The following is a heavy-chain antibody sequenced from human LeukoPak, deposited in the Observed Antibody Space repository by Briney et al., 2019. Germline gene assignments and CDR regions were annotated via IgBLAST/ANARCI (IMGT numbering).Heavy chain of an antibody. CDR1: GGSISSYY. CDR2: IYYSGST. V-gene: IGHV4-59*01. Sequence: PSETLSLTCTVSGGSISSYYWSWIRQPPGKGLEWIGYIYYSGSTNYNPSLKSRVTISVDTSKNQFSLKLSSVTAADTAVYYCARDRHCSGGSCYPLDAVDIWGQGTMVTVSS. D-gene: IGHD2-15*01. CDR3: ARDRHCSGGSCYPLDAVDI. J-gene: IGHJ3*02.